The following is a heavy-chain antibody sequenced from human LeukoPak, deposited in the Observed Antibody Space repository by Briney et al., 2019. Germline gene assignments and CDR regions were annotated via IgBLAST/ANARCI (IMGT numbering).Heavy chain of an antibody. CDR3: ARPTIYGDYGSGNDY. CDR2: ISAYIGNT. V-gene: IGHV1-18*01. CDR1: GYTFTSYG. J-gene: IGHJ4*02. Sequence: GASVKVSCKASGYTFTSYGISWVRQAPGQGLEWMGWISAYIGNTNYAQKLQGRVTMTTDTSTSTAYMELRSLRSDDTAVYYCARPTIYGDYGSGNDYWGQGTLVTVSS. D-gene: IGHD4-17*01.